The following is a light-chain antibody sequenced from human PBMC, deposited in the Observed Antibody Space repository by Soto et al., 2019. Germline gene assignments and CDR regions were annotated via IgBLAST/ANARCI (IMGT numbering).Light chain of an antibody. CDR3: QSYGSSLSVV. Sequence: QSVLTQPPSVSGAPGQRVTISCTGSDSNIGAGYDVHWYQQLPGTAPKLLIYANRNRPSGVPDRFSGSKSGSSASLAITGLQAEDEADYYCQSYGSSLSVVFGGGTKLTVL. CDR2: ANR. J-gene: IGLJ2*01. CDR1: DSNIGAGYD. V-gene: IGLV1-40*01.